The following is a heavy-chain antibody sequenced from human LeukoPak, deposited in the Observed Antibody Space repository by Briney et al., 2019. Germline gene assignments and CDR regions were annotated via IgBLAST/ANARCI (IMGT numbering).Heavy chain of an antibody. CDR1: GFTFSSYA. Sequence: GGSLRLSCAASGFTFSSYAMSWVRQAPGKGLEWVSAISGSGGSTYYADSVKGRFTISRDSSKNTLYLQMNSLRVEDTAVYYCARDKDWAFDYWGQGTQVTVSS. J-gene: IGHJ4*02. D-gene: IGHD3-9*01. CDR2: ISGSGGST. V-gene: IGHV3-23*01. CDR3: ARDKDWAFDY.